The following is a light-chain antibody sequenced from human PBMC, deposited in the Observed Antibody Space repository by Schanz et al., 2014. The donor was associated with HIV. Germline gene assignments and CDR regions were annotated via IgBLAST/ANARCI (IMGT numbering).Light chain of an antibody. CDR2: GAS. Sequence: IVLTQSPATLSVSPGERATLSCRASQSVSSNLAWYQQKPGQAPRLLIYGASTRATGIPARFSGSGSGTDFTLTISRLEPEDFAVYYCQQYGSSSPWTFGQGTKVEIK. V-gene: IGKV3-20*01. J-gene: IGKJ1*01. CDR3: QQYGSSSPWT. CDR1: QSVSSN.